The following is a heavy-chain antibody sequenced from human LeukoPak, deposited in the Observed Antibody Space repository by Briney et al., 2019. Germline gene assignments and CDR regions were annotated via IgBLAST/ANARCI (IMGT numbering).Heavy chain of an antibody. CDR2: IKSDGTTT. V-gene: IGHV3-74*01. CDR1: GFAFSRSW. Sequence: GGSLRLSCAASGFAFSRSWIHWVRQAPGKGLVWVSHIKSDGTTTTYADFVRGRFTISRDNAKNTVSLQMNSLRAEDTAVYYCASDGGYAMAVWGQGTTVTVSS. J-gene: IGHJ6*02. CDR3: ASDGGYAMAV. D-gene: IGHD3-3*01.